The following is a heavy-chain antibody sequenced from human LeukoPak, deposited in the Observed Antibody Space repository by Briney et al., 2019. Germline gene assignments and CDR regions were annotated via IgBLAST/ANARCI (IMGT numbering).Heavy chain of an antibody. CDR1: GFTFSTYA. CDR2: ISDSGGST. D-gene: IGHD2-2*01. J-gene: IGHJ4*02. V-gene: IGHV3-23*01. Sequence: GGSLRLSCAASGFTFSTYAMSWVRQASGKGLEWVSTISDSGGSTYYADSVKGRLTISRDNSKNTPYLQMNSLRAEDTAVYYCTRHDPAKYFDYWGQGTLVTVSS. CDR3: TRHDPAKYFDY.